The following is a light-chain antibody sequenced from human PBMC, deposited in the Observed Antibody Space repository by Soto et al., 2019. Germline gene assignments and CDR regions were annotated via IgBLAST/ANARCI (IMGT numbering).Light chain of an antibody. J-gene: IGLJ1*01. CDR2: DVN. CDR1: SSNVGAYNF. V-gene: IGLV2-11*01. Sequence: QSVLTQPHSVSGSPGQSVTISCTGTSSNVGAYNFASWYQQRPGTAPRLIIYDVNKRPSGVPDRFSGSKSGNTASLTISGLQAEDEAAYYCCSYAGNYKYVFGSGTKVTVL. CDR3: CSYAGNYKYV.